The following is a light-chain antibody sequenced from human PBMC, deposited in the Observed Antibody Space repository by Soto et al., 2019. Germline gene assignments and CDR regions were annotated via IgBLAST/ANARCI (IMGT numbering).Light chain of an antibody. CDR3: QQANSFSLT. V-gene: IGKV1-12*01. Sequence: VQVSKSLSSVSVKEKDRVTITCRASQGISSWLAWYPQEPGKAPKLLIYAASSLQSGVPSRFSGSGSGTDFTLTISSLQPEDFATYYCQQANSFSLTFGGGTKVDVK. J-gene: IGKJ4*01. CDR2: AAS. CDR1: QGISSW.